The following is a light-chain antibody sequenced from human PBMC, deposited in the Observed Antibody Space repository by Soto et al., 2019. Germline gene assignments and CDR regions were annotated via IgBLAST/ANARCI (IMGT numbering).Light chain of an antibody. V-gene: IGKV1-33*01. CDR3: QQYDTLPRYT. CDR1: QGIYNF. Sequence: DIQMTQSPSSLSASVGDRVTITCQASQGIYNFLNWYQQKPGKAPKLLIFDASNLETGVPSRFSGSGSGTEFTFTISNLQTEDFETSNCQQYDTLPRYTFGQGTKVE. CDR2: DAS. J-gene: IGKJ2*01.